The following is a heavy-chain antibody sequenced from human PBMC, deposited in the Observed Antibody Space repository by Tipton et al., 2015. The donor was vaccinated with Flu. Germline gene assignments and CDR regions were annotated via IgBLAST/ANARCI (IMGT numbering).Heavy chain of an antibody. J-gene: IGHJ6*02. CDR2: IYYTGST. CDR3: ARDVGPQIKVTGGMDV. D-gene: IGHD2-21*02. CDR1: GGSIRSSTDF. Sequence: TLSLTCTVSGGSIRSSTDFWAWIRQSPGKGLEWIGTIYYTGSTYYNVSLKSRVTMSVDTSKNQFSLKLSSVTAADTAVYYCARDVGPQIKVTGGMDVWGQETSVTVSS. V-gene: IGHV4-39*07.